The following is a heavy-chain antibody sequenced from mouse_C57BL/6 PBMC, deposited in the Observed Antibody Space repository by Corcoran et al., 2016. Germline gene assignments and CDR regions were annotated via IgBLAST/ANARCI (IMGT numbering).Heavy chain of an antibody. CDR1: GLHIKDYY. CDR2: IDPEDGET. Sequence: EVQLQQSGAELVKPGASVTLSCTASGLHIKDYYMHWVKQRTGQGLEWIGRIDPEDGETKYAPIFQGKATITANTSSNTAYLQLSSLTSEDTAVYYFAPITTVVDAMDYWGQGTSVTVSS. V-gene: IGHV14-2*01. CDR3: APITTVVDAMDY. J-gene: IGHJ4*01. D-gene: IGHD1-1*01.